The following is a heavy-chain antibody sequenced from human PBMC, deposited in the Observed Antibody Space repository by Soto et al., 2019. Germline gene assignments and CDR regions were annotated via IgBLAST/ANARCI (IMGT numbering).Heavy chain of an antibody. CDR2: ISAYNGNT. CDR1: GYTFTSYG. J-gene: IGHJ6*02. D-gene: IGHD3-3*02. Sequence: ASVKVSCKASGYTFTSYGSSWVRQAPGQGLEWMGWISAYNGNTNYAQKLQGRVTMTTDTSTSTAYMELRSLRSDDTAVYYCARGSLALSSYYGMDVWGQGTTVTVSS. CDR3: ARGSLALSSYYGMDV. V-gene: IGHV1-18*01.